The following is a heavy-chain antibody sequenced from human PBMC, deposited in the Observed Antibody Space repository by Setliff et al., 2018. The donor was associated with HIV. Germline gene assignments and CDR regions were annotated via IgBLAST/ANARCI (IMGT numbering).Heavy chain of an antibody. CDR3: ARSPRIGVAGEFEY. J-gene: IGHJ4*02. Sequence: SETLSLTCTVSGDSISTDYWTWIRQPPGKGLEWIGYIYNSASTSYNPSLKSRATISVDTSKNQFSLKLSSVTAADTAVYYCARSPRIGVAGEFEYWGQGTLVTVSS. CDR2: IYNSAST. V-gene: IGHV4-4*09. CDR1: GDSISTDY. D-gene: IGHD6-19*01.